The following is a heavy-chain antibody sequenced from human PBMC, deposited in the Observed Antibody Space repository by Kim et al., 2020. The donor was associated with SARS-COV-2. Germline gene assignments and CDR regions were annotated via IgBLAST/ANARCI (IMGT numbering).Heavy chain of an antibody. D-gene: IGHD6-13*01. CDR1: GFTFDDYA. Sequence: GGSLRLSCAASGFTFDDYAMHWVRQAPGKGLEWVSLISGDGGSTYYADSVKGRFTISRDNSKNSLYLQMNSLRTEDTALYYCAKDIRIAAAGTAYYYYGMDVWGQGTTVTVSS. J-gene: IGHJ6*02. CDR3: AKDIRIAAAGTAYYYYGMDV. V-gene: IGHV3-43*02. CDR2: ISGDGGST.